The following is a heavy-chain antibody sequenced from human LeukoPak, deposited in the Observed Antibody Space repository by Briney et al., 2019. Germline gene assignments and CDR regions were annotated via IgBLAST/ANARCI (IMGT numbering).Heavy chain of an antibody. D-gene: IGHD1-26*01. CDR1: GGSISSYY. J-gene: IGHJ6*03. Sequence: ASETLSLTCTVSGGSISSYYWSWIRQPPGKGLEWIGYIDYSGSTKYNPSLKSRVTISVDTSKNQFSLKLSSVTAADTAVYYCAKSQVGATPIGYYYYYMDVWGEGTTVTVSS. CDR3: AKSQVGATPIGYYYYYMDV. V-gene: IGHV4-59*01. CDR2: IDYSGST.